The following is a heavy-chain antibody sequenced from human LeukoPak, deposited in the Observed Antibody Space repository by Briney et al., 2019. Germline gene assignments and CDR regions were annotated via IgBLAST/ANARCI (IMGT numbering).Heavy chain of an antibody. CDR2: IGIDSGNT. Sequence: SXXASGXPFIEYSXNWVRQVPGKGLEWISYIGIDSGNTKYADSVRGRFTISADKAKNSLYLQMNSLRVEDTAVYYCARDHNYAFDNWGQGTLVSVAS. V-gene: IGHV3-48*01. D-gene: IGHD1-1*01. J-gene: IGHJ4*02. CDR3: ARDHNYAFDN. CDR1: GXPFIEYS.